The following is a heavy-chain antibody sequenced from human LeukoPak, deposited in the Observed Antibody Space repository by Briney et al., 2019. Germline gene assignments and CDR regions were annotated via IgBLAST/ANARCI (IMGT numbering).Heavy chain of an antibody. CDR3: ARGYCSGGSCYRYEDY. J-gene: IGHJ4*02. CDR1: VFTFSDYN. V-gene: IGHV3-21*01. D-gene: IGHD2-15*01. CDR2: VSYSSTYI. Sequence: PGGTLRLSCATSVFTFSDYNMNRVREAPGKGLEWVSSVSYSSTYIDYADSVKGRFTISRDNAKNSLYLEMNSLRAEDTAVYYCARGYCSGGSCYRYEDYWGQGTLVTVSS.